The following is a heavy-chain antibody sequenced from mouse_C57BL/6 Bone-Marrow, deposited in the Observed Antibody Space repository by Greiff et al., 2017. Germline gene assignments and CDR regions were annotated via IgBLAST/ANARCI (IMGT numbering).Heavy chain of an antibody. CDR1: GYTFTSYW. D-gene: IGHD1-1*01. Sequence: QVQPQQSGAELVKPGASVKLSCKASGYTFTSYWMHWVKQRPGQGLEWIGMIHPNSGSTNYNEKFKSKATLTVDKSSSTAYMQLSSLTSEDSAVYYCARITTVVATNFDVWGTGTTVTVSS. V-gene: IGHV1-64*01. CDR2: IHPNSGST. J-gene: IGHJ1*03. CDR3: ARITTVVATNFDV.